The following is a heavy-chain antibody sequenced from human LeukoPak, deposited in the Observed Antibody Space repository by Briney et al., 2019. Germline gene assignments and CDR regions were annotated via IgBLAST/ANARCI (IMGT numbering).Heavy chain of an antibody. Sequence: GGSLRLSCAASGFTFSSYSMNWVRQAPGKELEWVSSISSSSSYIYYADSVKGRFTISRDNAKNSLYLQMNSLRAEDTAVYYCARYCSSTSCYTEGGNSDYWGQGTLVTVSS. D-gene: IGHD2-2*02. CDR2: ISSSSSYI. CDR3: ARYCSSTSCYTEGGNSDY. V-gene: IGHV3-21*01. J-gene: IGHJ4*02. CDR1: GFTFSSYS.